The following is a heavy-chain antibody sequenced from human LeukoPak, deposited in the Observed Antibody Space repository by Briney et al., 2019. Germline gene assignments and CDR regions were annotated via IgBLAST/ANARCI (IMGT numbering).Heavy chain of an antibody. J-gene: IGHJ4*02. V-gene: IGHV3-64D*06. CDR1: GFTFSSYA. CDR2: ISSNGGST. CDR3: VEEGQQRGVAGFDY. Sequence: GSLRLSCSASGFTFSSYAMHWVRQAPGKGLEYVSAISSNGGSTYYADSVKGRFTISRDNSKNSLYLQMSSLRAEDTAVYYCVEEGQQRGVAGFDYWGQGTLVTVSS. D-gene: IGHD6-13*01.